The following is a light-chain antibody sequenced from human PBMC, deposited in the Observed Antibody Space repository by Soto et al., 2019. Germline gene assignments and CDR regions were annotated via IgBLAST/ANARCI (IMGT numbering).Light chain of an antibody. J-gene: IGLJ1*01. Sequence: QSALTQPASVSGSPGQSITISCTGTSXHVGSYNLVSWYQQHPGKAPKVMIYEGSKRPSGVSNRFSGSKSGNTASLTISGLQAEDEADYYCCSYAASNTFVFGTGTKFTVL. CDR2: EGS. CDR3: CSYAASNTFV. V-gene: IGLV2-23*01. CDR1: SXHVGSYNL.